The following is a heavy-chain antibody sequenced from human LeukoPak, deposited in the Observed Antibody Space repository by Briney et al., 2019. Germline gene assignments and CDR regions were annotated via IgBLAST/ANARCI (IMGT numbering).Heavy chain of an antibody. D-gene: IGHD1-1*01. J-gene: IGHJ4*02. CDR3: ARSALAALGTGSFDY. Sequence: GGSLRLSCAASGFTFSSYSMNWVRQAPGKGLEWVSGFSGSDGTTQYADSPKGRFTISRDNSKNTLYLQMNSLRAEDTAVYFCARSALAALGTGSFDYWGQGTLVTVSS. CDR2: FSGSDGTT. CDR1: GFTFSSYS. V-gene: IGHV3-23*01.